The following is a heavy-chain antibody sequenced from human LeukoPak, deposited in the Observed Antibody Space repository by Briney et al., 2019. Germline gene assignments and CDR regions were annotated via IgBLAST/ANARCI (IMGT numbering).Heavy chain of an antibody. CDR3: ARGDAWGYFDY. J-gene: IGHJ4*02. D-gene: IGHD3-16*01. CDR2: IYYSGST. CDR1: GGSISSYY. V-gene: IGHV4-59*01. Sequence: SETLSLTCTVSGGSISSYYWSWIRQPPGKGLEWIGYIYYSGSTNYNPSLKSRVTISVDTSKNQFSLKLSSVTAADTAVYYCARGDAWGYFDYWGQGTLVTVSS.